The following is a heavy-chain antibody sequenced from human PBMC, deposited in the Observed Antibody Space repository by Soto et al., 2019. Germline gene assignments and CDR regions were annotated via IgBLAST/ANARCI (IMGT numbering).Heavy chain of an antibody. Sequence: QITLKESGPALVKHTQTLTLTCTFSGFSLSTSGVGVGWIRQPPGKALEWLSLIYWNDDKRYSPSLKSRLTIPKYPARNRVVLTLTNMDLVDTDTYYCAHSIAPRIFDYWGQGTLVTVSS. CDR3: AHSIAPRIFDY. V-gene: IGHV2-5*01. D-gene: IGHD3-16*02. CDR1: GFSLSTSGVG. CDR2: IYWNDDK. J-gene: IGHJ4*02.